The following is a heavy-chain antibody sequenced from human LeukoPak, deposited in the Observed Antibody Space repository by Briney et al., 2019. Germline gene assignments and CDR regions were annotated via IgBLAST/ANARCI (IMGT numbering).Heavy chain of an antibody. D-gene: IGHD3-10*01. CDR3: ARGRRSKNRGYYYYYMDV. CDR2: ISAYNGNT. J-gene: IGHJ6*03. Sequence: ASVKVSCKASGYTFTSYGISWVRQAPGQGLEWMGWISAYNGNTNYAQKLQGRVTMTTDTSTSTAYMELRSLRSEDTAVYYCARGRRSKNRGYYYYYMDVWGKGTTVTVSS. CDR1: GYTFTSYG. V-gene: IGHV1-18*01.